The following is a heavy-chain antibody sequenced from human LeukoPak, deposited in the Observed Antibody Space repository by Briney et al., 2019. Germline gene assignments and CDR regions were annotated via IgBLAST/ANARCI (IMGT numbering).Heavy chain of an antibody. CDR1: GGSISSYY. CDR3: ARAGVVVGTKDGSWFDP. CDR2: IYYSGST. Sequence: SETLSLTCTVSGGSISSYYWSWIRQPPGKGLEWIGYIYYSGSTNYNPSLKSRVTISVDTSKNQFSLKLSSVTAADTAVYYCARAGVVVGTKDGSWFDPWGQGTLVTVSS. D-gene: IGHD2-15*01. J-gene: IGHJ5*02. V-gene: IGHV4-59*01.